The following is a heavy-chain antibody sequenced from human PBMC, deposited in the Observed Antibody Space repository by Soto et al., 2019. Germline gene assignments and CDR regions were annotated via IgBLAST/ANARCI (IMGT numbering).Heavy chain of an antibody. CDR3: VMVDNYCTTTPQAV. Sequence: QVQLVQSGAEVKKPGASVKVSCKASGYIFVNYGIAWVRQAPGQVLEWMGWISPYTGNTHSATKVQGRLTMTTDTSTSTAYMDLGSLTSDDTALHSFVMVDNYCTTTPQAVWGQGTTGTVSS. D-gene: IGHD1-1*01. V-gene: IGHV1-18*01. J-gene: IGHJ6*02. CDR2: ISPYTGNT. CDR1: GYIFVNYG.